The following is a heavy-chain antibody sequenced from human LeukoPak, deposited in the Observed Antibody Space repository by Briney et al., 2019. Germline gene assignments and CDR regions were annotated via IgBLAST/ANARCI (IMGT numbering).Heavy chain of an antibody. J-gene: IGHJ5*02. D-gene: IGHD2-2*02. Sequence: SETLSLTCAVYGGSFSGYYWSWIRQPPGKGLEWIGEINHSGSTNYNPSLKSRVTISVDTSKNQFSLKLSSVTAADTAVYYCARVLKYQLLYSGSWFDPWGQGTLVTVSS. CDR1: GGSFSGYY. CDR2: INHSGST. CDR3: ARVLKYQLLYSGSWFDP. V-gene: IGHV4-34*01.